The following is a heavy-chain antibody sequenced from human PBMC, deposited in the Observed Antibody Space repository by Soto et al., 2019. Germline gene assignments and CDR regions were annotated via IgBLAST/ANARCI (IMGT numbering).Heavy chain of an antibody. Sequence: WGSLRLSCAASGFTFSSYEMNWVRQAPGKGLEWVSYISSSGSTIYYADSVKGRFTISRDNAKNSLYLQMNSLRAEDTAVYYCATLDPYYYDSSGYRSWFDPWGQGTLVTVSS. J-gene: IGHJ5*02. CDR1: GFTFSSYE. D-gene: IGHD3-22*01. V-gene: IGHV3-48*03. CDR2: ISSSGSTI. CDR3: ATLDPYYYDSSGYRSWFDP.